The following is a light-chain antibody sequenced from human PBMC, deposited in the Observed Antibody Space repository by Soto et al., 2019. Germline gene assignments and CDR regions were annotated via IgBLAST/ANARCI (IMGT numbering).Light chain of an antibody. CDR2: AAS. CDR3: QQLNPFSRT. CDR1: QSVDSKD. Sequence: EIVLTQSPGTLSLSPGERATLSCRASQSVDSKDLAWYQQKPGQAPGILIFAASSRATGIPDRFSGSGSGTDFTLTISRLEPGDFAVYYCQQLNPFSRTFGPGTKLEI. J-gene: IGKJ2*01. V-gene: IGKV3-20*01.